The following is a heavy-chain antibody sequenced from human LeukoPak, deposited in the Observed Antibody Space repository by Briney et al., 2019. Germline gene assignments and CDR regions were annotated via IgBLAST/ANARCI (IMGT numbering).Heavy chain of an antibody. CDR1: GFTFSTYW. J-gene: IGHJ6*02. D-gene: IGHD1-1*01. V-gene: IGHV3-74*01. Sequence: PGGSLRLSCAASGFTFSTYWMHWVRQAPGKGLVWVSRITSDGSSTSYADFVKGRFTISRDNAKNMLYLQMNSLRAEDTAVYYCARDGAPSDWIDVWGQGTTVTVSS. CDR2: ITSDGSST. CDR3: ARDGAPSDWIDV.